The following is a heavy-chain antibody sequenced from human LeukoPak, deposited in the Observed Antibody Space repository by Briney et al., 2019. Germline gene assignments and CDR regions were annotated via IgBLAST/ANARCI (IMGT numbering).Heavy chain of an antibody. CDR3: AKYASGSFVV. J-gene: IGHJ4*02. D-gene: IGHD3-10*01. V-gene: IGHV4-4*07. CDR1: GESIISSYF. CDR2: IYNTGST. Sequence: PSETLSLTCTVSGESIISSYFWSWIRQPAGKGLEWIGRIYNTGSTDFNPSLKSRVTMSVDTSKNQFSLKLSSVTAADTAVYYCAKYASGSFVVWGQGTWVTVSS.